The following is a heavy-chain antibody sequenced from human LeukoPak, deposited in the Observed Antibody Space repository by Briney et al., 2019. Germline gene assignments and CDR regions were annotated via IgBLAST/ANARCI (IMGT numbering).Heavy chain of an antibody. J-gene: IGHJ5*02. V-gene: IGHV3-21*01. Sequence: GGSLRLSCAASGFTFSSYGMSWVRQAPGKGLEWVSSISSSSSYIYYADSVKGRFTISRDNAKNSLYLQMNSLRAEDTAVYYCARDFDEYSSGWSGYNWFDPWGQGTLVTVSS. D-gene: IGHD6-19*01. CDR1: GFTFSSYG. CDR3: ARDFDEYSSGWSGYNWFDP. CDR2: ISSSSSYI.